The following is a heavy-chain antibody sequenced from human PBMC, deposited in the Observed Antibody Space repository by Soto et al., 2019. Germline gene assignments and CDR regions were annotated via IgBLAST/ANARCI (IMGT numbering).Heavy chain of an antibody. CDR3: ARDGAYCSGGICYSGSYYYYGMDV. V-gene: IGHV4-59*01. D-gene: IGHD2-15*01. J-gene: IGHJ6*02. CDR2: IYYSGST. CDR1: GGSISSYY. Sequence: QVQLQESGPGLVKPSETLSLTCTVSGGSISSYYWSWIRQPPGKGLEWIGYIYYSGSTNYNPSLKSRVTISVDTSKNQFSLKLSSVTAADTAVYYCARDGAYCSGGICYSGSYYYYGMDVWGQGTTVTVSS.